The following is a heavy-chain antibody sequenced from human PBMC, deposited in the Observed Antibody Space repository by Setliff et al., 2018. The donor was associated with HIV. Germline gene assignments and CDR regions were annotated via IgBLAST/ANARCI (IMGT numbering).Heavy chain of an antibody. D-gene: IGHD5-18*01. Sequence: SETLSLTCNVSGGSISNYFWSWIRQPPGKGLEWVGYIYSSGSTNYNPSLKSRVTISVDTSKNQISLKLSSVTAADTAMYYCARRGYSYIERVYYYYMDVWGKGTTVTVSS. V-gene: IGHV4-59*08. J-gene: IGHJ6*03. CDR1: GGSISNYF. CDR3: ARRGYSYIERVYYYYMDV. CDR2: IYSSGST.